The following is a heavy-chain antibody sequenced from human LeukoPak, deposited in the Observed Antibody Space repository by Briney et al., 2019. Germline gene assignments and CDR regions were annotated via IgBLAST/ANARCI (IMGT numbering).Heavy chain of an antibody. V-gene: IGHV3-74*01. CDR1: GFTFSSYW. CDR2: INSDGSTT. CDR3: ARGNYYDQDY. D-gene: IGHD3-22*01. Sequence: GGSLRLSCGASGFTFSSYWMHWVRQAPGKGLVWISRINSDGSTTSYADSVKGRFTISRDNAKNTLYLQMNSLRAEDTAVYYCARGNYYDQDYWGQGTLVTVSS. J-gene: IGHJ4*02.